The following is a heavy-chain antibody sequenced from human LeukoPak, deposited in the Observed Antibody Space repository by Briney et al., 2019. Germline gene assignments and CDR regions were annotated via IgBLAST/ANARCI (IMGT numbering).Heavy chain of an antibody. CDR3: ARVGREWELRGNWFDP. J-gene: IGHJ5*02. CDR1: GFTFSSYA. Sequence: PGGSLRLSCAASGFTFSSYAMHWVRQAPGKGLEWVAVISYDGSNKYYADSVKGRFTISRDNSKNTLYLQMNSLRAEDTAVYYCARVGREWELRGNWFDPWGQGTLVTVSS. D-gene: IGHD1-26*01. CDR2: ISYDGSNK. V-gene: IGHV3-30*04.